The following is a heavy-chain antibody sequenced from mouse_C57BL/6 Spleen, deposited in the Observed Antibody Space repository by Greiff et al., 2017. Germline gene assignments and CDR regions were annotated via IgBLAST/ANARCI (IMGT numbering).Heavy chain of an antibody. CDR1: GYTFTSYW. Sequence: QVQLQQPGAELVKPGASVKLSCKASGYTFTSYWMDWVKQRPGQGLEWIGMIYPSSGSTNYNEKFKSKATLTVDKSSSTAYMQISSLTYEDAAFYCCTRSLGGCFAYWGQGTLVTVSA. J-gene: IGHJ3*01. D-gene: IGHD3-3*01. V-gene: IGHV1-64*01. CDR2: IYPSSGST. CDR3: TRSLGGCFAY.